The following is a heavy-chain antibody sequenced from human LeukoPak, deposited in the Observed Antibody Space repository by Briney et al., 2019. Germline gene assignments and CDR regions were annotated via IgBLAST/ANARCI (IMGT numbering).Heavy chain of an antibody. J-gene: IGHJ4*02. V-gene: IGHV3-9*01. D-gene: IGHD3-9*01. CDR2: ISWNSGSI. Sequence: PGGSLRLSCAASGFTFDDYAMHWVRQAPGKGLEWVSGISWNSGSIGYADSVKGRFTISRDNAKNSLYLQMNSLRAEDTALYYCATAIFSEALDYWGQGTLVTVSS. CDR3: ATAIFSEALDY. CDR1: GFTFDDYA.